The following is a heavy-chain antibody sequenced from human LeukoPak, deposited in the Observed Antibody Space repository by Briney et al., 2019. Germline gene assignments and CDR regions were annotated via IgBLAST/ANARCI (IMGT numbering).Heavy chain of an antibody. J-gene: IGHJ4*02. Sequence: GGSLRLSCAASGFTFSSYAMSWVRQAPGKGLEWVSAISGSGGSTYYADSVKGRFTIPRDNSKNTLYLQMNSLRAEDTAVYYCAKAGSFWTRGYFDYWGQGTLVSVS. V-gene: IGHV3-23*01. CDR2: ISGSGGST. CDR1: GFTFSSYA. D-gene: IGHD3/OR15-3a*01. CDR3: AKAGSFWTRGYFDY.